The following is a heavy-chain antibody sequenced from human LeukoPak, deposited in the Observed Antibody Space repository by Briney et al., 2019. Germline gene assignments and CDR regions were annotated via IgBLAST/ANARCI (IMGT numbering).Heavy chain of an antibody. Sequence: SQTLSLTCAISGDSVSSNSAAWNWIRQSPRRGLEWLGRTYYRSKWYNDYAGSVKSRITINPDTSKNQFSLQLSSVTPEDTAVYYCARSGYTSTWHFDCWGQGTLVTVSS. D-gene: IGHD6-13*01. CDR1: GDSVSSNSAA. V-gene: IGHV6-1*01. CDR2: TYYRSKWYN. CDR3: ARSGYTSTWHFDC. J-gene: IGHJ4*02.